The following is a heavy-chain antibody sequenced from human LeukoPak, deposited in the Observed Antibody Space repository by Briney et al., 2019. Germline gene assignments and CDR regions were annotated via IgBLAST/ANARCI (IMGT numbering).Heavy chain of an antibody. CDR3: GRVSESLVNGGVSWSFDN. Sequence: GGSLRLSCAASGFTFSNAWMSWVRQAPGKGLEWVANIKQDGSEKYYVDSVKGRFTISRDNAKNSLYLQMNSLRAEDTAVYYCGRVSESLVNGGVSWSFDNWGQGTLVTVSS. CDR1: GFTFSNAW. V-gene: IGHV3-7*03. CDR2: IKQDGSEK. D-gene: IGHD2-15*01. J-gene: IGHJ4*02.